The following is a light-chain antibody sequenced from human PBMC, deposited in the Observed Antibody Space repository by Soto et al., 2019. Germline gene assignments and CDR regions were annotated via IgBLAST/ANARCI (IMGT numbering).Light chain of an antibody. CDR1: QSVSSSY. J-gene: IGKJ1*01. Sequence: EIVLTQSPGTLSLSPGERATLSCRASQSVSSSYLAWYQQKPGQAPRLLIYGASSRATGIPDRFSGSGSGTDFTLTISRLEPEDFAVYYCQQYGSYTWTCVQGTK. V-gene: IGKV3-20*01. CDR3: QQYGSYTWT. CDR2: GAS.